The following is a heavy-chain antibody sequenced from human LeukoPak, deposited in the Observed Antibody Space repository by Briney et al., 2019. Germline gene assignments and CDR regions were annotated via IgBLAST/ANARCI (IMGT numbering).Heavy chain of an antibody. Sequence: GGSLRLSCAASGFTFSSYWMSWVRQAPGKGLEGVANIKQDGSEKYYVDSVKGRFTISRDNAKNSLYLQMNSLRAEDTAVYYCARDRRYYYDSSGYYDDFDYWGQGTLVTVSS. J-gene: IGHJ4*02. CDR2: IKQDGSEK. D-gene: IGHD3-22*01. V-gene: IGHV3-7*05. CDR1: GFTFSSYW. CDR3: ARDRRYYYDSSGYYDDFDY.